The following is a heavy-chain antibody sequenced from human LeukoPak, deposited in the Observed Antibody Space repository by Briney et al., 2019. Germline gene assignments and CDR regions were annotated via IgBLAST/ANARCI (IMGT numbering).Heavy chain of an antibody. CDR3: ARDSKVQDYDCWSGPTAY. CDR1: GFTFSSYW. J-gene: IGHJ4*01. D-gene: IGHD3-3*01. Sequence: GGSLRLSCAASGFTFSSYWMSWVRQAPGKGLEWVANIKQDGSEKYYVDSVKGRFTMSRDNAKNSLYLQMNSLRAEDTAVYYCARDSKVQDYDCWSGPTAYWGHGTLVTVYS. CDR2: IKQDGSEK. V-gene: IGHV3-7*01.